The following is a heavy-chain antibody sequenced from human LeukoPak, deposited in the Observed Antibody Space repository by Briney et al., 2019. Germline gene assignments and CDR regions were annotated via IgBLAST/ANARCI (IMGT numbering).Heavy chain of an antibody. Sequence: TSETLSLTCTVSGGSISSYYWSWVRQPPGKGLEWIGYIYYSGSTNYNPSLKSRVTISVDTSKNQFSLKLSSVTAADTAVYYCARGARVYYFDYWGQGTLVTVSS. CDR3: ARGARVYYFDY. J-gene: IGHJ4*02. CDR2: IYYSGST. V-gene: IGHV4-59*01. CDR1: GGSISSYY.